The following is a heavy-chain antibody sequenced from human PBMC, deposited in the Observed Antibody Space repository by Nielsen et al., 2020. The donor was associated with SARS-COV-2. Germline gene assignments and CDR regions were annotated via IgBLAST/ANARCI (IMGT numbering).Heavy chain of an antibody. V-gene: IGHV4-39*07. CDR2: IYQSGST. CDR3: AAYSSGWSLGGGD. J-gene: IGHJ4*02. Sequence: ESLRLSCTVSGGSISSSPYYWGWMRQPPGKGLEWIVSIYQSGSTYYSPSLKSRITISVDTSKNQFSLKLTSVTAADTAVYYCAAYSSGWSLGGGDWGQGTLVTVSS. CDR1: GGSISSSPYY. D-gene: IGHD6-19*01.